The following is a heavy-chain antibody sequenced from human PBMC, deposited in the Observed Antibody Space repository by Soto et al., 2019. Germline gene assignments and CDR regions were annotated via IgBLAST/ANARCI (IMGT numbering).Heavy chain of an antibody. V-gene: IGHV3-23*01. D-gene: IGHD3-3*01. CDR3: ASRGSGYYTLSYFDY. CDR1: GFTFSSYA. Sequence: EVQLLESGGGLVQPGGSLRLSCAASGFTFSSYAMSWVRQAPGKGLEWVSAISGSGGSTYYADSVKGRFTISRDNSKNTLYLQMYSLRAEDTAVYYCASRGSGYYTLSYFDYWGQGTLVTVSS. J-gene: IGHJ4*02. CDR2: ISGSGGST.